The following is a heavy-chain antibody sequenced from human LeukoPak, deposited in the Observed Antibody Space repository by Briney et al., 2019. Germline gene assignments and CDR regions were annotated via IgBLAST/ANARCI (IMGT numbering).Heavy chain of an antibody. CDR2: IYYSGST. D-gene: IGHD3-16*02. CDR1: GGSISSGGYY. J-gene: IGHJ6*02. V-gene: IGHV4-31*03. Sequence: KPSQTLSLTCTVSGGSISSGGYYWSWIRQHPGKGLEWIGYIYYSGSTYYNPSLKSRVTISVDTSMNQFSLKLSSVTAADTAVYYCARGALYRYYYYGMDVWGQGTTVTVSS. CDR3: ARGALYRYYYYGMDV.